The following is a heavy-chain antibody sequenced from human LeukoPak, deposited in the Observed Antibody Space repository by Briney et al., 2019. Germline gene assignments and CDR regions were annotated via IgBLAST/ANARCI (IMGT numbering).Heavy chain of an antibody. Sequence: SETLSLTCAVYGGSFSGYYWSWIRQPPGKGLEWIGEINHSGSTNYNPSLKSRVTISVDTSKNQFSLKLSSVTAADTAVYYCATYFTVTEYYFDYWGQGTLVTVSS. CDR1: GGSFSGYY. V-gene: IGHV4-34*01. J-gene: IGHJ4*02. CDR2: INHSGST. D-gene: IGHD4-11*01. CDR3: ATYFTVTEYYFDY.